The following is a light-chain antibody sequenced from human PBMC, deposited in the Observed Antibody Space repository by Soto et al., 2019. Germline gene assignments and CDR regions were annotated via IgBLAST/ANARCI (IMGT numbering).Light chain of an antibody. J-gene: IGKJ5*01. Sequence: DIQMSQSPSSLSASVGDRVTITCRASQNIYRSVNWYQQKPGKAPKLLIFSASSLRSGVPSRFSGSGSGTDFTLTIDTLLSEDFATYYCQQSFSPLPITFGQGTRLES. CDR2: SAS. CDR3: QQSFSPLPIT. V-gene: IGKV1-39*01. CDR1: QNIYRS.